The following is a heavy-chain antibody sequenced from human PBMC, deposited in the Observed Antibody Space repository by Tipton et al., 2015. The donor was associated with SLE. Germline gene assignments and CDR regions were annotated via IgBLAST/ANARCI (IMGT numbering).Heavy chain of an antibody. CDR2: IRSKANSYAT. D-gene: IGHD3-22*01. Sequence: SLRLSCAASGFTFSGSAMHWVRQASGKGLGWVGHIRSKANSYATAYAASVKGRFSISRDDSKNTAHLQMNSLKTEDTAVYYCTPSYYDSSGYSDAFDMWGQGTMVTVSS. J-gene: IGHJ3*02. CDR1: GFTFSGSA. CDR3: TPSYYDSSGYSDAFDM. V-gene: IGHV3-73*01.